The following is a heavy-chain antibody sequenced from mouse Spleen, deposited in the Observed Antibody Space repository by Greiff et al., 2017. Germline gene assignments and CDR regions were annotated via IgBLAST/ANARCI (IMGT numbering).Heavy chain of an antibody. CDR3: ARGGGRGPWFAY. V-gene: IGHV1-54*01. D-gene: IGHD3-3*01. CDR1: GYAFTNYL. J-gene: IGHJ3*01. Sequence: QVQLKESGAELVRPGTSVKVSCKASGYAFTNYLIEWVKQRPGQGLEWIGVINPGSGGTNYNEKFKGKATLTADKSSSTAYMQLSSLTSEDPAVYFCARGGGRGPWFAYWGQGTLVTVSA. CDR2: INPGSGGT.